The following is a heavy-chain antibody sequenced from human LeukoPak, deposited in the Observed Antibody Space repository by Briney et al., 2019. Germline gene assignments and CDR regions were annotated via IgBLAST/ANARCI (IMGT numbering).Heavy chain of an antibody. CDR1: GGHFKGFF. V-gene: IGHV4-34*01. J-gene: IGHJ5*02. CDR2: VSHSGSS. CDR3: ARGIFYGGRNQYIWLDL. D-gene: IGHD4-23*01. Sequence: SETLSLTCAVYGGHFKGFFRSWIRQAPGKGLEWIGEVSHSGSSNYNPSLKSRINISLDTSKSQFSLRLTSVTAADTAVYYCARGIFYGGRNQYIWLDLWGQGTLVTVSS.